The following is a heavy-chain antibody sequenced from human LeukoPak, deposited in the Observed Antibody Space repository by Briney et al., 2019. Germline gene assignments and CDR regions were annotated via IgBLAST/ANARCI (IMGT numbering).Heavy chain of an antibody. CDR2: IYTSGST. CDR3: ARENSGSYRKLDY. J-gene: IGHJ4*02. Sequence: PSETLSLTCTVSGGSISSYYWSWIRQPAGKGLEWIGRIYTSGSTNYNASLKSRVSMSVDTSKNQFSLKLSSVTAADTAVFYCARENSGSYRKLDYWGQGTLVTVSS. CDR1: GGSISSYY. V-gene: IGHV4-4*07. D-gene: IGHD1-26*01.